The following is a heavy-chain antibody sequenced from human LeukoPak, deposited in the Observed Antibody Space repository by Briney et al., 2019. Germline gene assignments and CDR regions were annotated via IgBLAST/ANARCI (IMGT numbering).Heavy chain of an antibody. CDR1: GGSFSGYY. Sequence: SETLSLTCAVYGGSFSGYYWSWIRQPPGKGLEWIGEINHSGSTNYNPSLKSRVTISVDTSKNQFSLRLSSVTAADTAVYYCARIARGGYYYYYGMDVWGQGTTVTVSS. CDR3: ARIARGGYYYYYGMDV. V-gene: IGHV4-34*01. J-gene: IGHJ6*02. CDR2: INHSGST. D-gene: IGHD3-10*01.